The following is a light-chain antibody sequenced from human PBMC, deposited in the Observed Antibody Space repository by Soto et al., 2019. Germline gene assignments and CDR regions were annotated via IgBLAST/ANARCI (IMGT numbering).Light chain of an antibody. CDR3: QQYGSSPRT. Sequence: EIVLTQSPGTLSLSPGERATLSCRASQSVSSSYLAWYQQKPGQAPRLLIYGASSRATGIPDRFSGSGSGTEFTLTISRLEPDDFAVYYCQQYGSSPRTFGPWTKVEIK. J-gene: IGKJ1*01. CDR1: QSVSSSY. CDR2: GAS. V-gene: IGKV3-20*01.